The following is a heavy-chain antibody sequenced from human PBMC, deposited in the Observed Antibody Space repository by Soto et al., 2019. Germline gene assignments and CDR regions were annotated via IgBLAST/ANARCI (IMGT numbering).Heavy chain of an antibody. D-gene: IGHD5-12*01. J-gene: IGHJ5*02. V-gene: IGHV5-51*01. CDR1: GYSFTSYW. Sequence: EVQLVQSGAEVKKPGESLKISCKGSGYSFTSYWIGWVRQMPGKGLEWMGIIYPGDSDTRYSPSFQGQVTISADKSISAAYLRWSSLKASDTAMYYCARRIREMATPGYWFYPWGQGTLVTVSS. CDR3: ARRIREMATPGYWFYP. CDR2: IYPGDSDT.